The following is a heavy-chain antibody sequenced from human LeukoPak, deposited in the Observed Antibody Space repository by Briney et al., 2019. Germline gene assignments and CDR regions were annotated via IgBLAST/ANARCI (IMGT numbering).Heavy chain of an antibody. Sequence: ASVKVSCKASGYTFTSYYMHWVRQAPGQGLEWMGIINPSGGSTSYAQKFQGRVTMTRDTSTSTVYMELSSLRSEDAAVYYCARGGYYYDSSGYYGAFDIWGQGTMVTVSS. D-gene: IGHD3-22*01. J-gene: IGHJ3*02. CDR3: ARGGYYYDSSGYYGAFDI. V-gene: IGHV1-46*01. CDR2: INPSGGST. CDR1: GYTFTSYY.